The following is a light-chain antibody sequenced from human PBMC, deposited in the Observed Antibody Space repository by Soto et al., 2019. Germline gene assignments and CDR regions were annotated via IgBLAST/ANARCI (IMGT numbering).Light chain of an antibody. CDR1: SSDVGAYNL. V-gene: IGLV2-14*01. CDR3: SSYTSSSTVV. J-gene: IGLJ2*01. Sequence: QSVLTQPASVSASPGQSITISCTGTSSDVGAYNLVSWYQQHPGKAPKLMIYDVTDRPSGVSSRFSGSKSGNTASLTISGLQAEDEADYYCSSYTSSSTVVFGGGTKLTVL. CDR2: DVT.